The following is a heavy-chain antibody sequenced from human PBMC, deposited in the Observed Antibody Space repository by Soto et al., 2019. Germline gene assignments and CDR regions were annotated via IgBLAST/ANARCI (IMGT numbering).Heavy chain of an antibody. CDR1: GFTFSSYG. D-gene: IGHD6-13*01. J-gene: IGHJ4*02. Sequence: PGGSLRLSCAASGFTFSSYGMHWVRQAPGKWLEWVAVISYDGSNKYYADSVKGRFTISRDNSKNTLYLQMNSLRAEDTAVYYCAKDRAAAALTIPVCPDYWGQGXLVTVSS. CDR2: ISYDGSNK. V-gene: IGHV3-30*18. CDR3: AKDRAAAALTIPVCPDY.